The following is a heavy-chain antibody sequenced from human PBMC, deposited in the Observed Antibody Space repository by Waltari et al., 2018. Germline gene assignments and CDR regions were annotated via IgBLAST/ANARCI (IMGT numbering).Heavy chain of an antibody. D-gene: IGHD5-12*01. Sequence: RRPPGQGVEWVGNVSYNGATYSSPALKSRGTLARDTSKSQLSLTLGSVTATDTAVYYCATYIGASIGTAAFDVWGQGTLVSVSS. J-gene: IGHJ3*01. CDR3: ATYIGASIGTAAFDV. V-gene: IGHV4-39*01. CDR2: VSYNGAT.